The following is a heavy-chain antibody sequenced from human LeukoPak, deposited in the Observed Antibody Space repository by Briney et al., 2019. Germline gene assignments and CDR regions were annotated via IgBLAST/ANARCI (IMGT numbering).Heavy chain of an antibody. CDR1: GASIRSYY. CDR2: IYTSGST. CDR3: ARHPLLGSYWFFDL. Sequence: SETLSLTCSASGASIRSYYWSWIRQPPGKGLEWIGYIYTSGSTNHSPSLKGRVSLSMDMSKNHFSLTLSSVTAADTAVYYCARHPLLGSYWFFDLWGRGTLVTVSS. D-gene: IGHD2-8*02. V-gene: IGHV4-4*09. J-gene: IGHJ2*01.